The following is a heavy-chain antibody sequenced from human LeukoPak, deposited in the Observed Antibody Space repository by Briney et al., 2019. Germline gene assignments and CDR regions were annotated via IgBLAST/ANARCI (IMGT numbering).Heavy chain of an antibody. CDR3: ARGVGKLWPLDY. V-gene: IGHV3-53*01. Sequence: GGSLRLSCAASGFTVSSNYMSWVRQARGKGLEWVSVIYSGGSTYYADSVKGRFTISRDNSKNTLYLQMNSLRAEDTAVYYCARGVGKLWPLDYWGQGTLVTVSS. CDR2: IYSGGST. D-gene: IGHD5-18*01. J-gene: IGHJ4*02. CDR1: GFTVSSNY.